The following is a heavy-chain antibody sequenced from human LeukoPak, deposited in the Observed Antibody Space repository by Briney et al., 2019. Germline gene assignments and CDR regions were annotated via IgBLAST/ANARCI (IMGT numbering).Heavy chain of an antibody. CDR3: AREGLLDQLGFDP. V-gene: IGHV3-21*01. J-gene: IGHJ5*02. CDR1: GFTFSSYS. D-gene: IGHD1/OR15-1a*01. Sequence: GGSLRLSCAASGFTFSSYSMNWVRQAPGKGLEWVSSISSSSSYIYYADSVKGRFTISRDNAKNSLYLQMNSLRAEDTAVYYCAREGLLDQLGFDPWGQGTLVTVSS. CDR2: ISSSSSYI.